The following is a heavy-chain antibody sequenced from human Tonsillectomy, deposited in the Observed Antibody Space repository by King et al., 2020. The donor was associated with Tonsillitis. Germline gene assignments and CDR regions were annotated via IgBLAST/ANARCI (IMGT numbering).Heavy chain of an antibody. CDR2: ISGSGGSP. Sequence: LVASGGVLVPPGGSLSLSCAASGVPFSSYAMSWVRPAQGKGLEWVSAISGSGGSPYYADSVKGRFTLSRDNSQHTLYLQMNSLRADDTAVYYCANGVVPAANCDYGGQGTLVTVSS. D-gene: IGHD2-2*01. CDR1: GVPFSSYA. V-gene: IGHV3-23*04. CDR3: ANGVVPAANCDY. J-gene: IGHJ4*02.